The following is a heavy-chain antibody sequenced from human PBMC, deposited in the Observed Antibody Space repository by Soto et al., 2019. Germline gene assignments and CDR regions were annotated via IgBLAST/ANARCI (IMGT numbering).Heavy chain of an antibody. D-gene: IGHD4-17*01. J-gene: IGHJ4*02. CDR3: AKDRDYGDYVFDY. CDR2: ISYDGSNK. CDR1: GFTFSSYG. V-gene: IGHV3-30*18. Sequence: QVQLVESGGGVVQPGRSLRLSCAASGFTFSSYGMHWVRQAPGKGLEWVAVISYDGSNKYYADSVKGRFTISRDNSKNTLYLQMTSLRAEDTAVYYCAKDRDYGDYVFDYWGQGTLVTVSS.